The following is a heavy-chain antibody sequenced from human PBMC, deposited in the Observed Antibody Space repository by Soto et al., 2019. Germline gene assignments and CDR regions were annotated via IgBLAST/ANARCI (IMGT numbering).Heavy chain of an antibody. V-gene: IGHV2-5*02. CDR2: IYWDDDK. CDR3: ALGKLPTYYYDSSGSWAFDY. CDR1: GFSLSTSGVG. Sequence: SGPTLVNPTQTLTLTCTFSGFSLSTSGVGVGWIRQPPGKALEWLALIYWDDDKRYSPSLKSRLTITKDTSKNQVVLTMTNMDPVDTATYYCALGKLPTYYYDSSGSWAFDYWGQGTLVTVSS. J-gene: IGHJ4*02. D-gene: IGHD3-22*01.